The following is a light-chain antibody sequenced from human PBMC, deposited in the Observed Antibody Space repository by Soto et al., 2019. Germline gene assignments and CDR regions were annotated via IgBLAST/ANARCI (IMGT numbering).Light chain of an antibody. J-gene: IGKJ1*01. CDR3: QQYNSYSLT. Sequence: GARVTITCRASQGISRWLARYQQKPGEAPKLLIYDASRLESGVPSRFSGSGSGTEFTLTISSLQPDDFATYYCQQYNSYSLTFGQGTKVEIK. CDR1: QGISRW. CDR2: DAS. V-gene: IGKV1-5*01.